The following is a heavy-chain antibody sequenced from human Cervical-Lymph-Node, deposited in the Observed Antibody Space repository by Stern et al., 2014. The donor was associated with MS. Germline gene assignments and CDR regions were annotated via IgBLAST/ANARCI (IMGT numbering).Heavy chain of an antibody. D-gene: IGHD2/OR15-2a*01. Sequence: EVQLVESGGGLVQPGRSLRLSCAASGFTFDDYGMHWVRQAPGKGLEWVSSISWNSYRIGYVDSVTGRFTISRDNARKSLYLQMNSLRVEDTALYYCAKDHSNRVNYCDYWGQGTLVTVSS. V-gene: IGHV3-9*01. CDR1: GFTFDDYG. J-gene: IGHJ4*02. CDR2: ISWNSYRI. CDR3: AKDHSNRVNYCDY.